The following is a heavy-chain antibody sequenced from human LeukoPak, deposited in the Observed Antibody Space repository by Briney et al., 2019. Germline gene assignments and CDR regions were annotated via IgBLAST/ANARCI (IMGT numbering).Heavy chain of an antibody. CDR1: GGTFSSYA. Sequence: SVKVSCKASGGTFSSYAISWVRQAPGQGLEWMGGIIPIFGTANYAQKFQGRVTITADESTSTAYMELSSLRSEDTAVYYCARAEGYYDSSGPGPFDYWGQGTLVTVSS. D-gene: IGHD3-22*01. CDR2: IIPIFGTA. J-gene: IGHJ4*02. CDR3: ARAEGYYDSSGPGPFDY. V-gene: IGHV1-69*13.